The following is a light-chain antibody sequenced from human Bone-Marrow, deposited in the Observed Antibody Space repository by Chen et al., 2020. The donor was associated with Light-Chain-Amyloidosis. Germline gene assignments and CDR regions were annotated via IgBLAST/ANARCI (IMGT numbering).Light chain of an antibody. CDR3: SSYTSSSTLV. Sequence: QSALTQPASVSGSPGQSITISCTGTSSDVGGYNYVSWYQQEPGKAPKLMISEVSNRPSGVSNRFSGSKSGNTATLTISGLQAEDEADYYCSSYTSSSTLVFGGGTELTVL. J-gene: IGLJ2*01. CDR1: SSDVGGYNY. CDR2: EVS. V-gene: IGLV2-14*01.